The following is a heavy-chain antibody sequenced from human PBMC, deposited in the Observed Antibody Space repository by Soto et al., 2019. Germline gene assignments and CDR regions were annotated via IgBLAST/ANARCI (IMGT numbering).Heavy chain of an antibody. Sequence: QVQLVQSGAEVKKYGSSVKVSCKASGGTFSRYAISWVRQAPGQGLEWMGGITPMFGTANYAQKFQGRVTITADESTSTAYMELSSLGSDDTAVYYRAHTRGLAVAGPGRFDLWGRGTLVTVSS. CDR3: AHTRGLAVAGPGRFDL. V-gene: IGHV1-69*12. J-gene: IGHJ2*01. CDR2: ITPMFGTA. D-gene: IGHD6-19*01. CDR1: GGTFSRYA.